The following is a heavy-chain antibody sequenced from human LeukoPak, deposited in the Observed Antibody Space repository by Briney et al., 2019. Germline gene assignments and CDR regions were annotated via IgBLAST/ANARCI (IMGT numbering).Heavy chain of an antibody. CDR3: ARIGATSNYYYYMDV. CDR2: INWNGGST. V-gene: IGHV3-20*04. D-gene: IGHD1-26*01. J-gene: IGHJ6*03. Sequence: GGSLRLSCTASGFTFSGAWMTWVRQAPGKGLEWVSGINWNGGSTGYADSVKGRFTISRDNAKNSLYLQMNSLRAEDTALYYCARIGATSNYYYYMDVWGKGTTVTVSS. CDR1: GFTFSGAW.